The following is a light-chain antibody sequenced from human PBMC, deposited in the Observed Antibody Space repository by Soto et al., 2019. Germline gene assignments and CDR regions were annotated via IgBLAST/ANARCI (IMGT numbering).Light chain of an antibody. CDR3: SSYTSSSTPCV. J-gene: IGLJ1*01. Sequence: QSALTQPASVSGSPGQSITISCTGTSSDVGAYNSVSWYQQHPGKAPKLMIYEVSNRPSGVSNRFSGSKSGNTASLTISGLQAEAEADYYCSSYTSSSTPCVFGTGTKLTVL. CDR1: SSDVGAYNS. V-gene: IGLV2-14*01. CDR2: EVS.